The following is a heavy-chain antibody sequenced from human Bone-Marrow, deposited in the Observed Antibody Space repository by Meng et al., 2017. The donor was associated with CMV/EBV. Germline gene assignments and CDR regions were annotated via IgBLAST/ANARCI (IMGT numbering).Heavy chain of an antibody. CDR3: ARDCSSTSCYLRSQGFDP. V-gene: IGHV4-38-2*02. D-gene: IGHD2-2*01. J-gene: IGHJ5*02. CDR1: GYSISSGYY. Sequence: GSLRLSCTVSGYSISSGYYWGWIRQPPGKGLEWIGSIYYSGSTYYNPSLKSRVTISVDTSKNQFSLKLSSVTAADTAVYYCARDCSSTSCYLRSQGFDPWGQGTLVTVSS. CDR2: IYYSGST.